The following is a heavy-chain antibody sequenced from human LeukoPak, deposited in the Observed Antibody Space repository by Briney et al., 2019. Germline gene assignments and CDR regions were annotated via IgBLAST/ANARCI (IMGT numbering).Heavy chain of an antibody. CDR3: AKSPSVSTLTTHDY. J-gene: IGHJ4*02. Sequence: PGGSLRLSCAGSGFTFNNYAMSWVRQAPGKGLEWVSVISGSGDNTYYAGSVKGRFTISRDNSQNTLYLQMNSLRAEDTAVYYCAKSPSVSTLTTHDYWGQGTLVTVSS. V-gene: IGHV3-23*01. CDR2: ISGSGDNT. D-gene: IGHD4-17*01. CDR1: GFTFNNYA.